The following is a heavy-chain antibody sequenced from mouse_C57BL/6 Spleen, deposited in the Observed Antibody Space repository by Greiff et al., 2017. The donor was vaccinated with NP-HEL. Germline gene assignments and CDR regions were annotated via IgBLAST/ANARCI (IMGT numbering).Heavy chain of an antibody. Sequence: EVQLQQSGPVLVKPGASVKMSCKASGYTFTDYYMNWVKQSHGKSLEWIGVINPYNGGTSYNQKFKGKATLTVDKSSSTAYMELNSLTSEDSAVYYCARKESYAVYAMDYWGQGTSVTVSS. CDR1: GYTFTDYY. J-gene: IGHJ4*01. V-gene: IGHV1-19*01. CDR2: INPYNGGT. D-gene: IGHD6-5*01. CDR3: ARKESYAVYAMDY.